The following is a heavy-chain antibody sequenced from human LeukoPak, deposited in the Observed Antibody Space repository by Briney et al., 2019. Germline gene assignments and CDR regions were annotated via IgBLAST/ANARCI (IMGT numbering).Heavy chain of an antibody. Sequence: GGSLRLSCAASGFTFSSYEMNWVRQAPGKGLEWVSHISTSDSTVYYADSVKGRFTISRDNAKNSLYLQMNSLRAEDTAVYYCARVANRYYYYYMDVWGKGTTVTISS. CDR3: ARVANRYYYYYMDV. J-gene: IGHJ6*03. CDR1: GFTFSSYE. V-gene: IGHV3-48*03. CDR2: ISTSDSTV. D-gene: IGHD1-14*01.